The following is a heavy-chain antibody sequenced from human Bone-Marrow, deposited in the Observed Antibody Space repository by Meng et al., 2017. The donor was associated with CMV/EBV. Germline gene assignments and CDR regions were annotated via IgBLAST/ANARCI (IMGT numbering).Heavy chain of an antibody. CDR2: IHHNGKT. V-gene: IGHV4-34*01. Sequence: SETLSLTCAVYDGSFSDIYWTWVRQSPEKGLEWIGEIHHNGKTNYNPSLKNRVTISLRTSANQFSLKLSSVTAADTAVYYCARLPSRYYYDSSGYYRSSYWGQGTLVTVSS. J-gene: IGHJ4*02. CDR3: ARLPSRYYYDSSGYYRSSY. CDR1: DGSFSDIY. D-gene: IGHD3-22*01.